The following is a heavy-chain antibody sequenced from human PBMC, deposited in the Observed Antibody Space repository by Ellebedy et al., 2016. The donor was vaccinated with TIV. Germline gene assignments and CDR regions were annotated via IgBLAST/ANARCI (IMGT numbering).Heavy chain of an antibody. CDR3: TRRYDYVWGSPDY. J-gene: IGHJ4*02. CDR2: IRGKAYGGST. D-gene: IGHD3-16*01. Sequence: GESLKISCTASGFTFTNYTLSWFRQSPGKGLEWLGFIRGKAYGGSTEYAASVKGRFTVSRADSKSIAYLQMISLKTEDTAVYYCTRRYDYVWGSPDYWGQGTLVTVSS. V-gene: IGHV3-49*03. CDR1: GFTFTNYT.